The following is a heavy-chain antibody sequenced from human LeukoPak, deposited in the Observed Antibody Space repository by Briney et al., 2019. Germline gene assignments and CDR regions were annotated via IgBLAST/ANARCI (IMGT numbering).Heavy chain of an antibody. D-gene: IGHD6-13*01. CDR3: ARFRAAAGTYYYYMDV. Sequence: ASVKVSCKGSGYTFTSYGISWVRQATGQGLEWMGWISAYNGNTNYAQKLQGRVTMTTDTSTSTAYMELRSLRSDDTAMYYCARFRAAAGTYYYYMDVWGKGTTVTVSS. V-gene: IGHV1-18*01. CDR2: ISAYNGNT. CDR1: GYTFTSYG. J-gene: IGHJ6*03.